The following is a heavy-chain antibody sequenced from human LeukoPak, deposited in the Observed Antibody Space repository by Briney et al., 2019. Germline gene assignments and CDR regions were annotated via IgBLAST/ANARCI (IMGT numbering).Heavy chain of an antibody. Sequence: ASVKVSCKASGYTFTGYYMHWVRQAPGQGLEWMGWINPNSGGTNYAQKFQGRVTMTRDTSISTAYMELSRLRSDDTAVYYCARERSIAARGRTGFDPWGQGTLATVSS. CDR1: GYTFTGYY. V-gene: IGHV1-2*02. CDR2: INPNSGGT. J-gene: IGHJ5*02. D-gene: IGHD6-6*01. CDR3: ARERSIAARGRTGFDP.